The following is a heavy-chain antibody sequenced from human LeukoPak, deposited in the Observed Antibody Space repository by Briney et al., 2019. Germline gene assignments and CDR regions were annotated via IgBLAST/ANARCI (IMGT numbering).Heavy chain of an antibody. Sequence: EASVKVSCKASGGTFSSYAISWVRQAPGQGLEWMGGIIPIFGTANYAQKFQGRVTITTDESTSTAYMELSSLRSEDTAVYYCARETFRSGYFDYWGQGTLVTVSS. V-gene: IGHV1-69*05. CDR3: ARETFRSGYFDY. J-gene: IGHJ4*02. CDR1: GGTFSSYA. CDR2: IIPIFGTA. D-gene: IGHD3-3*01.